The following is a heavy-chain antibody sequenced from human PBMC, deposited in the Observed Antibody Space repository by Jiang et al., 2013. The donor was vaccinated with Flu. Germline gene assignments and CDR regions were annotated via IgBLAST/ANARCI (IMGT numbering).Heavy chain of an antibody. CDR2: IYYSGST. V-gene: IGHV4-59*01. CDR1: GGSISSYY. D-gene: IGHD6-13*01. J-gene: IGHJ5*02. CDR3: ARAGSSSWSPNWFDP. Sequence: GPGLVKPSETLSLTCTVSGGSISSYYWSWIRQPPGKGLEWIGYIYYSGSTNYNPSLKSRVTISVDTSKNQFSLKLSSVTAADTAVYYCARAGSSSWSPNWFDPWGQGNPGHRLL.